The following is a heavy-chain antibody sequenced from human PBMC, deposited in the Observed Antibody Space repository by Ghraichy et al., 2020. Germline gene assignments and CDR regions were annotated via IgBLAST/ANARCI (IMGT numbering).Heavy chain of an antibody. D-gene: IGHD5-12*01. V-gene: IGHV3-7*03. J-gene: IGHJ4*02. CDR1: GFTFSSYW. Sequence: GGSLRLSCAASGFTFSSYWMSWVRQAPGKGLEWVANIKQDGSEKYYVDSVKGRFTISRDNAKNSLYLQMNSLRAEDTAVYYCARVVDLPGSYYFDYWGQGTLVTVSS. CDR3: ARVVDLPGSYYFDY. CDR2: IKQDGSEK.